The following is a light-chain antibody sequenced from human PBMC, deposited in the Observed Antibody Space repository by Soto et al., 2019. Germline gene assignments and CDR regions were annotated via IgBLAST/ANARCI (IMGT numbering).Light chain of an antibody. J-gene: IGLJ1*01. Sequence: QSALTQPPSASGSPGQSVTISCTGTSRDVGGYHYVSWYQHHSGKAPKLIIYEVTKRPPGVPDRFSGSNSGNTASLAVAGLQAEDEAEYYCNSCAGSNYSAVFGTGTKLTVL. V-gene: IGLV2-8*01. CDR1: SRDVGGYHY. CDR3: NSCAGSNYSAV. CDR2: EVT.